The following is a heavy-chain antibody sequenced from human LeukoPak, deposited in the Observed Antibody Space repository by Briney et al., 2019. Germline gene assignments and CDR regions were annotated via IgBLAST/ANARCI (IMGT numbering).Heavy chain of an antibody. V-gene: IGHV4-39*01. D-gene: IGHD1-26*01. CDR3: ARGSRRLADFHY. Sequence: SGTLSLTCTVSGDSISSSDYYWGWIRQPPGKGLGWIGTISYSGSTYYNPSLQSRVTISVDTSKNQFSLELSSVTAADTAVYYCARGSRRLADFHYWGQGTLVTVSS. J-gene: IGHJ4*02. CDR1: GDSISSSDYY. CDR2: ISYSGST.